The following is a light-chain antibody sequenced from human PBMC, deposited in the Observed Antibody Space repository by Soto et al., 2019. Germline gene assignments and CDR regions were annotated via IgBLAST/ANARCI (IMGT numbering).Light chain of an antibody. CDR2: AAS. CDR3: QQSYSTPLT. CDR1: QGISTY. Sequence: DIQMTQSPSSLSASVGDRVTITCRASQGISTYLNWYQQKPGKAPKLLIYAASSLQSGVPSMFSGSGSETDFTLTISSLQPEDFATYDCQQSYSTPLTFGGGTKVEIK. J-gene: IGKJ4*01. V-gene: IGKV1-39*01.